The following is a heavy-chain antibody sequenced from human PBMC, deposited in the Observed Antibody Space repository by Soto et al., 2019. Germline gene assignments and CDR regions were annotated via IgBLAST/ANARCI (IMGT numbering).Heavy chain of an antibody. CDR3: ARGLLTGYQGLFDY. CDR2: IYYSGST. D-gene: IGHD3-9*01. CDR1: GGSISSGGYY. J-gene: IGHJ4*02. Sequence: PSETLSLTCTVSGGSISSGGYYWSWIRQHPGKGLEWIGYIYYSGSTYYNPSLKSRVTISVDTSKNQFSLKLSSVTAADTAVYYCARGLLTGYQGLFDYWGQGTLVTVSS. V-gene: IGHV4-31*03.